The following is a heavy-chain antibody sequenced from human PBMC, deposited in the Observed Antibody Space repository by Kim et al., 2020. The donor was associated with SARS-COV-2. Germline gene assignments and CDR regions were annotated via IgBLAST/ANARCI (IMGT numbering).Heavy chain of an antibody. CDR2: ISHDGSNQ. CDR1: GITFRNYG. CDR3: AKLHLGDLDTTTSSAHDY. D-gene: IGHD3-22*01. Sequence: GGSLRLSCVVSGITFRNYGMHCVRQAPGKGLEWVGIISHDGSNQYYADSVKGRFTLSRDNSRNTLYLQMNSLRADDTAVYYCAKLHLGDLDTTTSSAHDYWGQGTLVTVSS. V-gene: IGHV3-30*18. J-gene: IGHJ4*02.